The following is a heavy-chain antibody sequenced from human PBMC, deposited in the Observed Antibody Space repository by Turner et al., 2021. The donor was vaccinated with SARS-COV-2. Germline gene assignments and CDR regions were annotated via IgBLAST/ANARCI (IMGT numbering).Heavy chain of an antibody. V-gene: IGHV4-39*01. J-gene: IGHJ4*02. CDR1: GGSISSTSYY. D-gene: IGHD3-3*01. CDR2: IYYSGST. Sequence: QLQLQESGPGLVKPSETLSLTCTVSGGSISSTSYYWGWFRQPPGKGLEWIGSIYYSGSTYYNPSLKSRVTISADTTKNQFSLKLSSVTAADTAVYYCACGYYSRGDYWGQGTLVTVSS. CDR3: ACGYYSRGDY.